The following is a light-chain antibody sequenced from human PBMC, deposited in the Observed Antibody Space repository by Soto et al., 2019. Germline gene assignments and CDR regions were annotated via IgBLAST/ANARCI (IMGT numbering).Light chain of an antibody. J-gene: IGKJ5*01. V-gene: IGKV1-39*01. CDR2: AAS. CDR3: QQSYSTPPEPIT. Sequence: DIQMTQSPCSLSASVGDRVTITCRASQSISSYLNWYQQKPGKAPKLLIYAASSLQSGVPSRFSGSGSGTDFTLTISSLQPEDFATYYCQQSYSTPPEPITFGQGTRLEIK. CDR1: QSISSY.